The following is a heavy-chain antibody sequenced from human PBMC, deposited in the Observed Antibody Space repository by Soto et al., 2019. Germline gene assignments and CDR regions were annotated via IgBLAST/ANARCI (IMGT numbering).Heavy chain of an antibody. CDR1: GFSLSNARMG. D-gene: IGHD3-9*01. J-gene: IGHJ4*02. CDR3: ARINDILTGFDY. CDR2: IFSNDEK. V-gene: IGHV2-26*01. Sequence: QVTLKESGPVLVKPTESLTLTCTVSGFSLSNARMGVRWIRQPPGKALEWLAHIFSNDEKSYSTSLKSRLTISKDTSKSQVVLTMTNMDPVDTATYYCARINDILTGFDYWGQGTLVTVSS.